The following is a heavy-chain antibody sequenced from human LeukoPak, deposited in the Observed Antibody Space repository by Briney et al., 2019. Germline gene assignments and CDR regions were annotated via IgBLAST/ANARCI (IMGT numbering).Heavy chain of an antibody. D-gene: IGHD6-19*01. Sequence: PSETLSLTCTVSGGSISSYYWSWIRQPPGKGLEWIGYIYYSGSTNYNPSLKSRVTISVDTSKNQFSLKLSSVTAADTAVYYCARDSSGWYYSDYWGQGTLVTVSS. CDR2: IYYSGST. CDR3: ARDSSGWYYSDY. V-gene: IGHV4-59*01. J-gene: IGHJ4*02. CDR1: GGSISSYY.